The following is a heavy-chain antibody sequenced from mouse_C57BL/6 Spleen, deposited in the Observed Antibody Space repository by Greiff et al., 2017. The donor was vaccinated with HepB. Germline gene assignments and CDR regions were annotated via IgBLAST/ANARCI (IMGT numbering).Heavy chain of an antibody. CDR1: GYAFSSSW. CDR3: AGLRREYYAMDY. CDR2: IYPGDGDT. Sequence: QVQLQQSGPELVKPGASVKISCKASGYAFSSSWMNWVKQRPGKGLEWIGRIYPGDGDTNYNGKFKGKATLTADKSSSTAYMQLSSLTSEDSAVYFCAGLRREYYAMDYWGQGTSVTVSS. J-gene: IGHJ4*01. V-gene: IGHV1-82*01. D-gene: IGHD2-2*01.